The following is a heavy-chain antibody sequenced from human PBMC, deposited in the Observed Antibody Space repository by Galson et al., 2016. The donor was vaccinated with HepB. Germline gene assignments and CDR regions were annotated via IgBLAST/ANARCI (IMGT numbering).Heavy chain of an antibody. CDR3: ARLFGGYIDY. Sequence: SLRLSCAASGSTLSNYAMSWVRQAPGKGLEWVSDISGSGITTYYADSVKGRFTISRDNSKKTVYLQMSGLRAEDTAVYYCARLFGGYIDYWGQGTLVTVSS. CDR2: ISGSGITT. V-gene: IGHV3-23*01. CDR1: GSTLSNYA. J-gene: IGHJ4*02. D-gene: IGHD2-15*01.